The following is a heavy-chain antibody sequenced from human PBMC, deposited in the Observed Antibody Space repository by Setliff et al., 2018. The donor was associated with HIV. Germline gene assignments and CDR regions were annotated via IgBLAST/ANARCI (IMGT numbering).Heavy chain of an antibody. Sequence: GASVKVSCKTSGYSFTDHYIHWVRQAPGQGLEWMGWINPHSGGTNYAQKFQGRVTMTRDTSITTAYMELTRLMSDDTAVYFCARDDSVIVGGPDYCGQGTLVTVSS. CDR3: ARDDSVIVGGPDY. V-gene: IGHV1-2*02. D-gene: IGHD3-16*02. CDR1: GYSFTDHY. CDR2: INPHSGGT. J-gene: IGHJ4*02.